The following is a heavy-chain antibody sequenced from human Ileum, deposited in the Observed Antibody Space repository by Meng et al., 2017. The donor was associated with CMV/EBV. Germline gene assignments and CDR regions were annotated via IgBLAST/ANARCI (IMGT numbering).Heavy chain of an antibody. J-gene: IGHJ4*02. Sequence: GESLKISCAASGFTFSSYWMYWVRQVPGKGLVWVSRMNSDGSRKSYADSVKGRFTVSRDNSKNTLYLQMKSLRAEDTAVYYCASGWYVDYWGQGTLVTVSS. CDR2: MNSDGSRK. V-gene: IGHV3-74*01. CDR1: GFTFSSYW. D-gene: IGHD6-19*01. CDR3: ASGWYVDY.